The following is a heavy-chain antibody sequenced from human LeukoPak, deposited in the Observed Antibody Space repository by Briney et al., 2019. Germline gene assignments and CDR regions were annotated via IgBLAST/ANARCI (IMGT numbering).Heavy chain of an antibody. D-gene: IGHD3-10*01. CDR3: VPLTDGSVVQ. V-gene: IGHV3-66*01. CDR2: IYTGGSP. CDR1: TFTVSTNY. Sequence: PGGSLRLSCAASTFTVSTNYMTWVRQAPGKGLEWVSMIYTGGSPYYADSVKGRFTISRDNSKNTLNLQMNSLRGEDTAVYYCVPLTDGSVVQWGQGTLVTVSS. J-gene: IGHJ4*02.